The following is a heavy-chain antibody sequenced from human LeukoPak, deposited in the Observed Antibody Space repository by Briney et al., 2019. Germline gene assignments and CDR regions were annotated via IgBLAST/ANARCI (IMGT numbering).Heavy chain of an antibody. D-gene: IGHD5-24*01. Sequence: PGGSLRLSCVVSGFTFSTYWMHWVRQAPGKGLVWVSRVSADGSTTIYADSVKGRFTISRDNGINTVYLKMNSLRAEDTAVYYCARGFDGYPFGWWFDPWGQGTLVTVSS. V-gene: IGHV3-74*01. CDR1: GFTFSTYW. CDR3: ARGFDGYPFGWWFDP. J-gene: IGHJ5*02. CDR2: VSADGSTT.